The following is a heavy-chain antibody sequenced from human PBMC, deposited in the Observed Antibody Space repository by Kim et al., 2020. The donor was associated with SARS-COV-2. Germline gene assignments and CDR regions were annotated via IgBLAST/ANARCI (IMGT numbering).Heavy chain of an antibody. Sequence: SVKVSCKASGGTFSSYAISWVRQAPGQGLEWMGGIITIFGTANYAQKFQGRVTITADESTSTAYMELSSLRSQDTAVYYCARFTEYQLSPPLPDAFDIWGQGTMVTVSS. V-gene: IGHV1-69*13. J-gene: IGHJ3*02. CDR3: ARFTEYQLSPPLPDAFDI. D-gene: IGHD2-2*01. CDR2: IITIFGTA. CDR1: GGTFSSYA.